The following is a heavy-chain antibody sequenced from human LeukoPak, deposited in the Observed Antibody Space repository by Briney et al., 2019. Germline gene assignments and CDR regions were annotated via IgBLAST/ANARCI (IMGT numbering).Heavy chain of an antibody. D-gene: IGHD6-19*01. CDR1: GXSISGYF. CDR3: ARLLAVAGGDAFDI. Sequence: SETLSLTCTVSGXSISGYFWSWIRQPPGKGLELIGYLYYSGSTNYNPSLKSRVTVSVDTSKDQFSLRLSSVTAADTAVYYCARLLAVAGGDAFDIWGQGKMVTVSS. J-gene: IGHJ3*02. CDR2: LYYSGST. V-gene: IGHV4-59*08.